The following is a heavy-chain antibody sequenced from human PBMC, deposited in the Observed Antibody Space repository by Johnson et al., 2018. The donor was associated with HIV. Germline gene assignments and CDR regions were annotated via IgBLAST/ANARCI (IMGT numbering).Heavy chain of an antibody. CDR1: GFAFSTYG. CDR3: ARNGLIPAAKGVAFDI. V-gene: IGHV3-NL1*01. D-gene: IGHD2-2*01. Sequence: QVQLVESGGGVVQPGGSLSLSCAASGFAFSTYGMHWVRQAPGKGLDWVSVIYSGGSTYYADSVKGRFTISRDNAKNSLYLQMNSLRAEDTAVYYCARNGLIPAAKGVAFDIWGHGTTVTVSS. J-gene: IGHJ3*02. CDR2: IYSGGST.